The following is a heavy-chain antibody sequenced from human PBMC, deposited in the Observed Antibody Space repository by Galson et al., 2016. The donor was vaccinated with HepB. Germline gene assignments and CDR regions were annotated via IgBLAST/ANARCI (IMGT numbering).Heavy chain of an antibody. CDR3: ALYYYDSSGYTEYFDS. V-gene: IGHV3-48*01. Sequence: SLRLSCAASGFTFSSYSMNWVRQAPGKGLEWIAYIYVLGDTIYYSDSVKGRFTISRDNAKNSLYLQMNSLSAEDTAVYYCALYYYDSSGYTEYFDSCGQGTLVTVSS. CDR1: GFTFSSYS. D-gene: IGHD3-22*01. J-gene: IGHJ4*02. CDR2: IYVLGDTI.